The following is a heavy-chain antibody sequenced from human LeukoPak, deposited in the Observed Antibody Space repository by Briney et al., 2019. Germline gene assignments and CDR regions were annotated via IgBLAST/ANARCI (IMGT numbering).Heavy chain of an antibody. CDR2: ISSSSSYI. J-gene: IGHJ4*02. CDR3: ARDSMGGYDSYFDY. CDR1: GFTFSSYS. V-gene: IGHV3-21*01. Sequence: GGSLRLSCAASGFTFSSYSMNWVRQAPGKGLEWVSSISSSSSYIYYADSVKGRFTISRDNAKNSLYLQMNGLRAEDTAVYYCARDSMGGYDSYFDYWGQGTLVTVSS. D-gene: IGHD5-12*01.